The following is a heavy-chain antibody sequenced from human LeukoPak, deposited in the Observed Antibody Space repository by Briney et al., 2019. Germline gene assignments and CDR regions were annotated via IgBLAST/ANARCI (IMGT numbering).Heavy chain of an antibody. V-gene: IGHV4-39*07. D-gene: IGHD5/OR15-5a*01. CDR3: ARENIVSTRDFDC. CDR1: GGSLSTGGYY. CDR2: LVYSRNM. J-gene: IGHJ4*02. Sequence: SETLSLTCMVPGGSLSTGGYYWAGTRHPPGRGREGLGSLVYSRNMYYSPSLKSRVAISVDTSKNQFSLTLNSVTAADTAVYYCARENIVSTRDFDCWGQGTLVTVSS.